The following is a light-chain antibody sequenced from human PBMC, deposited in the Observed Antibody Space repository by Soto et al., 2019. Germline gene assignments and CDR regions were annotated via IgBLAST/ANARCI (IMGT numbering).Light chain of an antibody. CDR1: QSIGRY. Sequence: EIVLSQSLATLSLSPGERATLPCRASQSIGRYLAWYQQKPGQAPRLLIFDASFRAPGISARFSGSGSGTEFTLTISSLQSEDFAVYYCQQYNNWPQPFGQVSKVDI. J-gene: IGKJ1*01. CDR2: DAS. V-gene: IGKV3D-15*01. CDR3: QQYNNWPQP.